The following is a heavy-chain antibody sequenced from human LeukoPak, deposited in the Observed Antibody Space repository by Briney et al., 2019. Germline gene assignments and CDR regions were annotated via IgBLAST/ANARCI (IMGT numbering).Heavy chain of an antibody. CDR2: TYYRSKWYN. D-gene: IGHD3-22*01. CDR3: AGGSYYYDSSGYWTIDY. V-gene: IGHV6-1*01. Sequence: SQTLSLTCAISGDSVSSNSAAWNWIRQSPSRGLEWLGRTYYRSKWYNDYAVSVKSRITINPDTSKNQFSLQLNSVTPEDTAVYYCAGGSYYYDSSGYWTIDYWGQGTLVTVSS. CDR1: GDSVSSNSAA. J-gene: IGHJ4*02.